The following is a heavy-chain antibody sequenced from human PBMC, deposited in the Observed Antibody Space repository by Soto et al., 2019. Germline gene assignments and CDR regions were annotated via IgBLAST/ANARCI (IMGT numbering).Heavy chain of an antibody. CDR1: GFTFSSYA. V-gene: IGHV3-23*01. J-gene: IGHJ6*02. D-gene: IGHD6-6*01. Sequence: PVGSLRLSCAASGFTFSSYAMSWVRQAPGKGLEWVSTISGSGGSTYYADSVKGRFTISRDNSKNTLYLQMNSLRAEDTAVYYCAKGAEYSSSSGYYYYGMDVWGQGTTVTVSS. CDR3: AKGAEYSSSSGYYYYGMDV. CDR2: ISGSGGST.